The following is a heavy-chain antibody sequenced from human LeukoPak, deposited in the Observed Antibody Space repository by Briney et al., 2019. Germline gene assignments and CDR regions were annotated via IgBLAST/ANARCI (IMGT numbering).Heavy chain of an antibody. CDR1: GYTFTGYY. D-gene: IGHD3-22*01. CDR2: INPNSGGT. J-gene: IGHJ1*01. V-gene: IGHV1-2*02. CDR3: ARDLWYYDSSGYYYEVEYFQH. Sequence: ASVKVSCKASGYTFTGYYMHWVRQAPGRGLEWMGWINPNSGGTNYAQKFQGRVTMTRDTSISTAYMELSRLRSDDTAVYYCARDLWYYDSSGYYYEVEYFQHWGQGTLVTVSS.